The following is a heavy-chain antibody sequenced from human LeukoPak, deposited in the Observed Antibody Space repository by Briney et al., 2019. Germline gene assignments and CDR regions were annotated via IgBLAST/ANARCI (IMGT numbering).Heavy chain of an antibody. CDR2: INPSGGST. CDR3: ARETGIVGATRAALYYSDY. D-gene: IGHD1-26*01. V-gene: IGHV1-46*01. Sequence: ASVKVSCKASGYTFTSYYMHWVRQAPGQGLEWMGIINPSGGSTSYAQKFQGRVTMTRDTSTSTVYMELSSLRSEDTAVYYCARETGIVGATRAALYYSDYWGQGTLVTVSS. J-gene: IGHJ4*02. CDR1: GYTFTSYY.